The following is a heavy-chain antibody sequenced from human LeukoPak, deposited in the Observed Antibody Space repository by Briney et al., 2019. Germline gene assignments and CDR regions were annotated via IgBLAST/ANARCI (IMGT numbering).Heavy chain of an antibody. CDR3: TRGLWRKVDY. J-gene: IGHJ4*02. CDR1: GYTFTTYD. Sequence: ASVKGSCKASGYTFTTYDINWVRQATGQGLEWMGWMNPNSGNTGYAQKFQGRVTMTRNTSISTAYMELSSLRSEDTAVYYCTRGLWRKVDYWGQGTLVTVSS. D-gene: IGHD3-3*01. CDR2: MNPNSGNT. V-gene: IGHV1-8*01.